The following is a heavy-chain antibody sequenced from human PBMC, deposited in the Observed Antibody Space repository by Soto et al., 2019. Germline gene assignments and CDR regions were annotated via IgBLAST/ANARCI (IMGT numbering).Heavy chain of an antibody. CDR2: IIPMFGTA. CDR1: GGTFSTYA. V-gene: IGHV1-69*12. D-gene: IGHD5-18*01. CDR3: ASGIQLWLRRINNGYSG. Sequence: QVQLVQAGAEVKNPESSVKVSCKAPGGTFSTYAISWVRQAPGQGLEWRGGIIPMFGTANYAQRFQDRVTITADESTNTVYMELSSLRSEDTAVYFCASGIQLWLRRINNGYSGWGQGTLVTVSS. J-gene: IGHJ4*02.